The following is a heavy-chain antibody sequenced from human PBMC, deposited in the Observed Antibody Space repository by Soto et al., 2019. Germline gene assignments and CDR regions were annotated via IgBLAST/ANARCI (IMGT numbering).Heavy chain of an antibody. CDR3: ERMGVVTLGGAFDI. CDR2: IDWDDDK. Sequence: SGPTLVNPTQTLTLTCTFSGFSLSTSGMRVSWIRQPPGKALEWLARIDWDDDKFYSTSLKTRLTISKDTSKNQVVLTMTNMDPVDTDTYYCERMGVVTLGGAFDIWGQGTMVTVSS. J-gene: IGHJ3*02. V-gene: IGHV2-70*04. CDR1: GFSLSTSGMR. D-gene: IGHD2-15*01.